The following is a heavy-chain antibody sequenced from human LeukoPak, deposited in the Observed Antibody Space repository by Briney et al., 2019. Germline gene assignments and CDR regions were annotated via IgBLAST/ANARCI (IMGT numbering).Heavy chain of an antibody. CDR3: ARLYGSGSYHALDY. J-gene: IGHJ4*02. CDR2: ISAYNGNT. D-gene: IGHD3-10*01. Sequence: ASVKVSCKASGYTFTRYGISWVRQAPGQGLEWMGWISAYNGNTNYAQKLQGRVTMTTDTSTSTAYMELRSLRSDDTAVYYCARLYGSGSYHALDYWGQGTLVTVSS. V-gene: IGHV1-18*01. CDR1: GYTFTRYG.